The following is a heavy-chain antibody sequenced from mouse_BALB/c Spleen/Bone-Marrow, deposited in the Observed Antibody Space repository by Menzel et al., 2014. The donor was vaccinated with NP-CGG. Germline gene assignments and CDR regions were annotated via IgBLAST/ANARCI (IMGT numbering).Heavy chain of an antibody. V-gene: IGHV1S82*01. CDR2: IHPSDSET. D-gene: IGHD2-1*01. Sequence: QVQLKQSGAELVRPGASVKLSCKASGYSFTNYWMNWVKQRPGQGLEWIGMIHPSDSETRLNQKFKDKATLTVDKSSSTAYMQLSSPTSEVSAVYYCAGFGNYEGFAYWGQGTLVTVSA. CDR3: AGFGNYEGFAY. CDR1: GYSFTNYW. J-gene: IGHJ3*01.